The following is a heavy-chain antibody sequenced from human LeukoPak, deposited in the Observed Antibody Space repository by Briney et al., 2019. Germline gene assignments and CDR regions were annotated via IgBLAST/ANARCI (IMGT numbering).Heavy chain of an antibody. CDR3: AKGVGYDILTGRPHAFDI. D-gene: IGHD3-9*01. V-gene: IGHV3-23*01. CDR1: GFTFSSYA. Sequence: GGSLRLSCAASGFTFSSYAMTWVRQAPGKGLEWVSSISGSGGNTYYADSVKGRFTISRDNSKNTLYLQMNSLRAEDTAVYYCAKGVGYDILTGRPHAFDIWGQGTMVTVSS. CDR2: ISGSGGNT. J-gene: IGHJ3*02.